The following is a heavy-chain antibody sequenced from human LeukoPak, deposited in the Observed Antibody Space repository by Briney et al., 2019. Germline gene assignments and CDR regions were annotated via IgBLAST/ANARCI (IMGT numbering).Heavy chain of an antibody. D-gene: IGHD3-22*01. CDR1: GGSLSGYY. J-gene: IGHJ4*02. V-gene: IGHV4-34*01. CDR2: IYYGGST. CDR3: ASLPTVYSRGYLAL. Sequence: SETLSLTCAVYGGSLSGYYWSWIRQPPGKGLEWIGSIYYGGSTYYNPSLKGRVTISVDMSKNQFSLKLSSVTAADTAVYYCASLPTVYSRGYLALWGQGTLVTVSS.